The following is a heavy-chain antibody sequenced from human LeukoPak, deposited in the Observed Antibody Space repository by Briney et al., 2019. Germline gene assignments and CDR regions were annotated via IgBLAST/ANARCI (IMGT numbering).Heavy chain of an antibody. CDR2: ISSSGSTI. J-gene: IGHJ6*02. Sequence: KPGGSLRLSCAASGFTFSDYYMSWIRQAPGKGLEWVSYISSSGSTIYYADSVKGRFTISRDNAKNSLYLQMNSLRAEDTAVYYCASTLAAAGNDYYYGMDVWGQGTTVTVSS. CDR3: ASTLAAAGNDYYYGMDV. D-gene: IGHD6-13*01. V-gene: IGHV3-11*01. CDR1: GFTFSDYY.